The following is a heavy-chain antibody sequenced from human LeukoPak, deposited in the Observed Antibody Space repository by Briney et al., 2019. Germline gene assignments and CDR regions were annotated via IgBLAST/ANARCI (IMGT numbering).Heavy chain of an antibody. Sequence: PSQTLSLTCAVSGGSISSGGYSWGWIRQPPGKGLEWIGYIYHSGSTYYNPSLKSRVTISVDRSKNQFSLKLSSVTAADTAVYYCARDRGYYESSGLDYWGQGTLVTVSS. J-gene: IGHJ4*02. CDR3: ARDRGYYESSGLDY. V-gene: IGHV4-30-2*01. D-gene: IGHD3-22*01. CDR2: IYHSGST. CDR1: GGSISSGGYS.